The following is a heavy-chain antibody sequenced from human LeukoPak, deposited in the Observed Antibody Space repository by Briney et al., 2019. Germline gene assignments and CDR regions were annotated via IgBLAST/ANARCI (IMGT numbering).Heavy chain of an antibody. Sequence: ASVKVSCKASGYTFTGYYMHWVRQAPGQGLEWMGWISAYNGNTNYAQKLQGRVTMTTDTSTSTAYMELRSLRSDDTAVYYCARDPLDYGDNYFDYWGQGTLVTVSS. CDR1: GYTFTGYY. D-gene: IGHD4-17*01. J-gene: IGHJ4*02. CDR2: ISAYNGNT. CDR3: ARDPLDYGDNYFDY. V-gene: IGHV1-18*04.